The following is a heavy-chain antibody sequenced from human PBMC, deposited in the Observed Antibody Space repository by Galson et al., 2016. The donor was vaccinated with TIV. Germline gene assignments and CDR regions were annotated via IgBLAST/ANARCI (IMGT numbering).Heavy chain of an antibody. Sequence: TLSLTCTVSGASIRGGNYYWSWIRQSAGKGLEWIGRLYSSGNSDYEPSLRRRVTISGDKSKNQVSLTLPSVTAADTAVYYCARASFGSGTYYHYFDFWGPGILVTVSS. CDR2: LYSSGNS. J-gene: IGHJ4*02. CDR3: ARASFGSGTYYHYFDF. CDR1: GASIRGGNYY. V-gene: IGHV4-61*02. D-gene: IGHD3-10*01.